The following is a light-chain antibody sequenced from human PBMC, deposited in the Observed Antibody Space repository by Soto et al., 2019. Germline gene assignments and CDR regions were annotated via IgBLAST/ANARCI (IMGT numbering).Light chain of an antibody. J-gene: IGKJ5*01. CDR2: GTS. CDR1: QIVSSSQ. Sequence: EIVVTQSPGTVALSAVERATLACSAIQIVSSSQFAWFQQKPGQAPRLLIYGTSSRATGIPDRFSGSGSGTDFTLTISRLEPEDFAVYYCQQYGNSPITFGQGTRLENK. CDR3: QQYGNSPIT. V-gene: IGKV3-20*01.